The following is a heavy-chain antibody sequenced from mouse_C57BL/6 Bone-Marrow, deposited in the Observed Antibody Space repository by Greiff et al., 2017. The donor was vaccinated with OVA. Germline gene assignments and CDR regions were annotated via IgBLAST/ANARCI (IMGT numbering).Heavy chain of an antibody. Sequence: EVQLQQSGPVLVQPGSSVKLSCKSSGSTFTDYYLYFVKPTHGKSLEWIGDINPNNGGTSYNQKFKGKATLTVDKSSSTAYMELRSLTSEDSAVYYCAIGSSSHFDYWGQGTTLTVSS. CDR3: AIGSSSHFDY. CDR2: INPNNGGT. V-gene: IGHV1-26*01. J-gene: IGHJ2*01. CDR1: GSTFTDYY. D-gene: IGHD1-1*01.